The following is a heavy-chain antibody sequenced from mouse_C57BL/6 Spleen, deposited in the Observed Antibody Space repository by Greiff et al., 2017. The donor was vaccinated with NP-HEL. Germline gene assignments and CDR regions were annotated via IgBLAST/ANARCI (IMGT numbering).Heavy chain of an antibody. CDR1: GYSFTDYN. Sequence: VQLQQSGPELVKPGASVKMSCKASGYSFTDYNMNWVKQSNGKSLEWIGVINPNYGTTSYNQKFKGKATLTVDKSSSTAYMQLNSLTSEDSAVYYCAIQDISLYDGYYVPYYFDYGGKGTTLTVSS. CDR2: INPNYGTT. J-gene: IGHJ2*01. CDR3: AIQDISLYDGYYVPYYFDY. D-gene: IGHD2-3*01. V-gene: IGHV1-39*01.